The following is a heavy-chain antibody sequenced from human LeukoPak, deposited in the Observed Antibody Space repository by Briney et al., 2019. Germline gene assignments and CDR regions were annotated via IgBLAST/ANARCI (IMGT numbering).Heavy chain of an antibody. J-gene: IGHJ5*02. CDR2: INPNSGGT. V-gene: IGHV1-2*02. D-gene: IGHD1-1*01. CDR3: AREKLEFNWFDP. CDR1: GYTFTGYY. Sequence: ASVKVSCKASGYTFTGYYMHWVRQAPGQGLEWMGWINPNSGGTNYAQKFQGRVTMTRDTSISTAYMELSSLRSEDTAVYYCAREKLEFNWFDPWGQRTLVTVSS.